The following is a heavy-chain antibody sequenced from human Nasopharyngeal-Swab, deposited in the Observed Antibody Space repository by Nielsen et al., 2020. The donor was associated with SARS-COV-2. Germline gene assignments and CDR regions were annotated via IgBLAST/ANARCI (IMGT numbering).Heavy chain of an antibody. V-gene: IGHV3-15*01. CDR3: TGEGYSYGRDY. CDR1: GFTFSSYA. Sequence: GGSLRLSCAASGFTFSSYAMSWVRQAPGKGLEWVGRIKSKTDGGTTDYAAPVKGRFTISRDDSKNTLYLQMNSLKTEDTAVYYCTGEGYSYGRDYWGQGTLVTVSS. D-gene: IGHD5-18*01. J-gene: IGHJ4*02. CDR2: IKSKTDGGTT.